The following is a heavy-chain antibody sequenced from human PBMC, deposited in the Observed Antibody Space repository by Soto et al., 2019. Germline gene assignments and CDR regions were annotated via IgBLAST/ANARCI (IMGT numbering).Heavy chain of an antibody. CDR1: GYTFTSYD. V-gene: IGHV1-8*01. CDR3: ARNRPLDADAFEI. Sequence: RASVKVSCKASGYTFTSYDINWVRQATGQGREWMGWMNPNSGNTGYAQKFQGRVTMTRNTSISTAYMELSSLRSEDTAVYYCARNRPLDADAFEIWGQGTMLTVSS. CDR2: MNPNSGNT. J-gene: IGHJ3*02.